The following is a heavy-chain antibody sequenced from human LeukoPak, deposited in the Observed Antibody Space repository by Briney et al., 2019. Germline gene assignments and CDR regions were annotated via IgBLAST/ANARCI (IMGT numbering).Heavy chain of an antibody. D-gene: IGHD6-19*01. V-gene: IGHV3-30*18. Sequence: PGGSLRLSCAASGFTFSSYGMHWVRQAPGKGLEWVAVISYDGSNKYYADSVKGRFTIARDNSKNTLYLQMNGLRAEDTAVYYCAKDFGRGVAGPFDYWSQGTLVTVSS. CDR2: ISYDGSNK. CDR1: GFTFSSYG. CDR3: AKDFGRGVAGPFDY. J-gene: IGHJ4*02.